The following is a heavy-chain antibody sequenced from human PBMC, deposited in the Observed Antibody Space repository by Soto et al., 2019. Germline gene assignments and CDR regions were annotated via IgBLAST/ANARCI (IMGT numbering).Heavy chain of an antibody. CDR2: ISYDGSNK. J-gene: IGHJ4*02. CDR3: AKAAHFLTYYYDSSGYSDC. V-gene: IGHV3-30*18. CDR1: GFTFSRYG. Sequence: LRLSCAASGFTFSRYGMHWVRQAPGKGLEWVAVISYDGSNKYYADSVKGRFTISRDNSKNTLYLQMNSLRAEDTAVYYCAKAAHFLTYYYDSSGYSDCWGKGTRGTVAS. D-gene: IGHD3-22*01.